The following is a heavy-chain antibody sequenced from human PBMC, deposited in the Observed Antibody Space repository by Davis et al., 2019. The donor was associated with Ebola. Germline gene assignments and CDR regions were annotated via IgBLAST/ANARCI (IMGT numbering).Heavy chain of an antibody. J-gene: IGHJ6*03. D-gene: IGHD3-9*01. CDR3: ALVISGPYYMDV. Sequence: GESLKISCKASGYSFPTYWIGWVRQMPGKGLEWMGIIYPGDSDTRYSPSFQGQVTISADRSISTAYLQWSSLKASDTAVYYCALVISGPYYMDVWGKGTTVTVSS. CDR2: IYPGDSDT. CDR1: GYSFPTYW. V-gene: IGHV5-51*01.